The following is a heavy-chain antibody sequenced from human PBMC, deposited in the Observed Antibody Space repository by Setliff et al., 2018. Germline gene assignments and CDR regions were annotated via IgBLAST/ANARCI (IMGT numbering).Heavy chain of an antibody. CDR2: ISSSGSTI. Sequence: GGSLRLSCAASGFTFSSYGMNWVRQAPGKGLEWVSYISSSGSTIYYADSVKGRFTISRDNAKNSLYLQMNSLRAEDTAVYYCARAGWGVPGDFWSGSRDPYGMDVWGQGTTVTVSS. V-gene: IGHV3-48*03. D-gene: IGHD3-3*01. CDR3: ARAGWGVPGDFWSGSRDPYGMDV. CDR1: GFTFSSYG. J-gene: IGHJ6*02.